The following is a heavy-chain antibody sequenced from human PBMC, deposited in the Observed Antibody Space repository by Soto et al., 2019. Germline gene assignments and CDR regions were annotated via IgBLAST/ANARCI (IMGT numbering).Heavy chain of an antibody. CDR2: IYYSGST. D-gene: IGHD5-12*01. V-gene: IGHV4-59*08. CDR3: SRQDGYNWGYYFDY. Sequence: PSDTLSLTCTVSSGSISSYYCIWILQPPGKGLEWIGYIYYSGSTNYNPSLKSRVTISVDTSKNQFSMKLSSVTAADTAVYYCSRQDGYNWGYYFDYWGQGTLVTVSS. CDR1: SGSISSYY. J-gene: IGHJ4*02.